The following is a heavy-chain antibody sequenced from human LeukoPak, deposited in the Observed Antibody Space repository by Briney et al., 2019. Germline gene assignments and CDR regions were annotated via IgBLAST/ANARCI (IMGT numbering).Heavy chain of an antibody. CDR3: ARGGAARLHFQN. J-gene: IGHJ1*01. V-gene: IGHV4-59*01. CDR2: IYHSGST. Sequence: SETLSLTCTVSGGSISTYYWNWIRQPPGKGLEWIGYIYHSGSTNYNPSLQSRVTISVDTSKYQFSLNLNSVTAADTAVYYCARGGAARLHFQNWGQGTLVTVSS. D-gene: IGHD6-6*01. CDR1: GGSISTYY.